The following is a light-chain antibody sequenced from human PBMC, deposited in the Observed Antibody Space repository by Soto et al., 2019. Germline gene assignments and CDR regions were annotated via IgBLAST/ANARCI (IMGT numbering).Light chain of an antibody. V-gene: IGKV3-15*01. CDR1: QSVSRN. Sequence: EIVMTHSPATLSVSPGESATLSCRASQSVSRNLAWYQQTPGQAPRLVIYGASTRATGIPARFSGSGSGTEFTLTISSLQSEDFAVYYCQPYNNWPLTFGGGTKVDIK. J-gene: IGKJ4*01. CDR2: GAS. CDR3: QPYNNWPLT.